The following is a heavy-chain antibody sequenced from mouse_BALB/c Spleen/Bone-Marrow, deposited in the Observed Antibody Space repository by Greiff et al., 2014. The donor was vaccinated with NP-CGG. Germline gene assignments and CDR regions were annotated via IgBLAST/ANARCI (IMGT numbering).Heavy chain of an antibody. V-gene: IGHV3-8*02. J-gene: IGHJ2*01. D-gene: IGHD3-2*01. CDR1: GDSITSGY. CDR3: ARRRLGLQYYFDY. CDR2: ISYSGST. Sequence: EVKLMQSGPSLVKPSQTLSLTCSVTGDSITSGYWNWIRKFPGNKLEYMGYISYSGSTYYNPSLKSRISITRDTSKNQSYLQLNSVTTEDTATYYCARRRLGLQYYFDYWGQGTTLTVSS.